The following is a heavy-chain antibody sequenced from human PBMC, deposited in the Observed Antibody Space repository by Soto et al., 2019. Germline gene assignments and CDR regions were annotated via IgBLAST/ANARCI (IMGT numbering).Heavy chain of an antibody. CDR2: IWYDGSNK. V-gene: IGHV3-33*01. Sequence: GGSLRLSCAASGFTFSSYGMHWVRQAPGKGLEWVAVIWYDGSNKYYADSVKGRFTISRDNSKNTLYLQMNSLRAEDMAVYYCARDRASLSIFLPGHYYYGMDVWGQGTTVTVSS. CDR1: GFTFSSYG. J-gene: IGHJ6*02. CDR3: ARDRASLSIFLPGHYYYGMDV. D-gene: IGHD3-3*01.